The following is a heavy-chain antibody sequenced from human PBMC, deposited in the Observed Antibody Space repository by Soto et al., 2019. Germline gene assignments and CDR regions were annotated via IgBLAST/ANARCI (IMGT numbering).Heavy chain of an antibody. CDR2: ISYDGTNK. CDR3: ARDPKTSGGQHWAFNYFDS. D-gene: IGHD7-27*01. CDR1: GFSFSISP. V-gene: IGHV3-30-3*01. J-gene: IGHJ4*02. Sequence: GGSLRLSCAASGFSFSISPMHWVRQAPGKGPEWVALISYDGTNKFYADSVKGRFTISRDNSKSTLYLQVDSLRPEDAAVYYCARDPKTSGGQHWAFNYFDSWGQGTLVTVSS.